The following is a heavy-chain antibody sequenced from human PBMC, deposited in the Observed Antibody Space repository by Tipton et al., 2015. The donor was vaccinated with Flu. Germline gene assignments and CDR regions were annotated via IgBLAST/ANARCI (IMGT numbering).Heavy chain of an antibody. D-gene: IGHD2-21*02. CDR3: ARDPTQRCGGDCYSTWASYYGMDV. CDR1: GYSISSGYY. J-gene: IGHJ6*02. Sequence: TLSLTCTVSGYSISSGYYWGWIRQPPGKGLEWIGSIYYSGSTYYNPSLKSRVTISVDTSKNRFSLKLSSVTAADTAVYYCARDPTQRCGGDCYSTWASYYGMDVWGQGTTVTVSS. V-gene: IGHV4-38-2*02. CDR2: IYYSGST.